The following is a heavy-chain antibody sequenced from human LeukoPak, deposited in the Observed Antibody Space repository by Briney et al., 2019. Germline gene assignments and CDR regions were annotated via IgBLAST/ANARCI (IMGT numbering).Heavy chain of an antibody. V-gene: IGHV4-38-2*01. CDR3: ARDRSAIGVAGTSN. D-gene: IGHD6-19*01. CDR2: IYHSGRT. J-gene: IGHJ4*02. Sequence: SETLSLICAVSGSSISNSYYLVWTRQPPGKGLECIGNIYHSGRTHYSPSVTSRVTISVDTSRNQLSLRLAYVTAADTAVYYCARDRSAIGVAGTSNWGQGTLVTVSS. CDR1: GSSISNSYY.